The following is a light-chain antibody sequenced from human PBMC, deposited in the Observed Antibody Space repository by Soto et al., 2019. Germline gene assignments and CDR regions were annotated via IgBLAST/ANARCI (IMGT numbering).Light chain of an antibody. Sequence: QSVLTQPPSVSGAPGQRVTISCTGSSSNIGAGYDVHSYQQLPGTAPKVLIYGNSNRPSGVPDRFSGSKSGTSASLAITGLQAEDEADYYCQSYDSSLRGSVFGGGTKLTVL. V-gene: IGLV1-40*01. CDR3: QSYDSSLRGSV. J-gene: IGLJ2*01. CDR2: GNS. CDR1: SSNIGAGYD.